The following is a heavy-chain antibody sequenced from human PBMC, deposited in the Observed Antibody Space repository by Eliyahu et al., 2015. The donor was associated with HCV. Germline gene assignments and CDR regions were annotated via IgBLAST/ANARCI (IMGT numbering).Heavy chain of an antibody. CDR1: XXSLSTXGVG. CDR2: IYWDDXQ. V-gene: IGHV2-5*02. D-gene: IGHD3-22*01. J-gene: IGHJ4*02. CDR3: AHNYYDSSGYYFSA. Sequence: QITLKESGPTLVKPTQTLTLTCTFSXXSLSTXGVGVGXIRQPPGKALEWLALIYWDDXQRYSPSLKSRLTITKDTSKNQVVLTMTNMDPVDTATYYCAHNYYDSSGYYFSAWGQGTLVTVSS.